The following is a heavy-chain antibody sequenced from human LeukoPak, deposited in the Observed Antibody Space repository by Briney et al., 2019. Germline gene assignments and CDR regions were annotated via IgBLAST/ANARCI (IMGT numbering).Heavy chain of an antibody. V-gene: IGHV3-33*01. Sequence: GGSLRLSCAASGFIFRNFGMHWVRQAPGKGLEWVAVIWYDGSNKYYADSVKGRFTTSRDNPKNMLFLQMNSLRAEDTAVYYCARDRSGLHYFDYWGQGTLVTVSS. CDR3: ARDRSGLHYFDY. J-gene: IGHJ4*02. CDR2: IWYDGSNK. CDR1: GFIFRNFG. D-gene: IGHD5-12*01.